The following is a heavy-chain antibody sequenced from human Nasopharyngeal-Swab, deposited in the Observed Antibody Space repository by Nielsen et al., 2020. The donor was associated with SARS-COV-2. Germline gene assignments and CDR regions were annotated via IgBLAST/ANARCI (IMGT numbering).Heavy chain of an antibody. J-gene: IGHJ4*02. CDR1: GGSISSSSYY. CDR3: ARGYPVVDY. D-gene: IGHD3-16*02. CDR2: IYYSGST. Sequence: GSLRLSCTVSGGSISSSSYYWGWLRQPPGKGLEWIGSIYYSGSTNYNPSLKSRVTISADTSKNKFSLKLSSVTAADTAVYYCARGYPVVDYWGQGTLVTVSS. V-gene: IGHV4-39*01.